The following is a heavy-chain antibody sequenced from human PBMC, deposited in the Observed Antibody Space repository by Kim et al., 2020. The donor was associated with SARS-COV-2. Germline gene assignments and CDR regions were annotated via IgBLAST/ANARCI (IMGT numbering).Heavy chain of an antibody. Sequence: GGSLRLSCAASGFTFTSYAMNWVRQAPGEGLEWVSSISDSGGSTFYADSVKGRFTISRDNSKNTLSLHMNSLSAEDTAVYFCARHQSGNSYKPNAYWGQGTLVTVSS. CDR3: ARHQSGNSYKPNAY. CDR2: ISDSGGST. J-gene: IGHJ4*02. D-gene: IGHD1-26*01. V-gene: IGHV3-23*01. CDR1: GFTFTSYA.